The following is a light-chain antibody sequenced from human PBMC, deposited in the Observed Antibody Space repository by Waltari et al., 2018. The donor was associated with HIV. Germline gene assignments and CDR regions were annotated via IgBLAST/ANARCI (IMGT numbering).Light chain of an antibody. CDR3: AAWDDSLNGVV. V-gene: IGLV1-36*01. CDR2: YDD. J-gene: IGLJ2*01. Sequence: QSVLTQPPSVSEAPRQRVTISCSGSSSNIGNNAVNWYQQLPGKAPKLLIYYDDLLPSGVSARFSGSKAGTAASRASSGLQSEDEAEYYCAAWDDSLNGVVFGGGTKLTVL. CDR1: SSNIGNNA.